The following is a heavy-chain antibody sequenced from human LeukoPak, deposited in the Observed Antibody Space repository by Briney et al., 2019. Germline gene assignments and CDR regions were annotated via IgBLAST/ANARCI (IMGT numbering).Heavy chain of an antibody. CDR1: EFTFSIYA. CDR2: ITSRGEDT. V-gene: IGHV3-23*01. J-gene: IGHJ4*02. CDR3: TRDRPNYYGSDGHYYRRNGDY. D-gene: IGHD3-22*01. Sequence: PGGSLRLSCAASEFTFSIYAVSWVRQAPGEGLEWVSSITSRGEDTWYAGSVKGRFTISRDNSKNTLYLQMNSLRAEDTAVYYCTRDRPNYYGSDGHYYRRNGDYWGQGTLVTVSS.